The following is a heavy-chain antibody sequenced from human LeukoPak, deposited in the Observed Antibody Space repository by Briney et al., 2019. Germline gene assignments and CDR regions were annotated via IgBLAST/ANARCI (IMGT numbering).Heavy chain of an antibody. Sequence: GGSLRLSCAASGFTFSNGMDWVRQAPGKGLEWVSSISTSSSYIFYADSVKGRFTISRDNAKNSLYLQMNSLRAEDTAVYYCARGRTSHDYWGQGTLVTVSS. J-gene: IGHJ4*02. CDR1: GFTFSNG. V-gene: IGHV3-21*01. CDR3: ARGRTSHDY. CDR2: ISTSSSYI.